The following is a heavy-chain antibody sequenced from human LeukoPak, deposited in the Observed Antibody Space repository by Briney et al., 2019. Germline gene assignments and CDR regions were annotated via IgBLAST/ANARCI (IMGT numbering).Heavy chain of an antibody. CDR3: AKGWEEATIMTASDF. Sequence: GRSLRLSCAASGFTFSNYGIHWVRQAPGKGLEWVAVISYDGNNEYYADSVKGRFTISRDNSKNIMYLQMNSLRIEDTAMYYCAKGWEEATIMTASDFWGQGTLVTVSS. CDR1: GFTFSNYG. D-gene: IGHD5-24*01. V-gene: IGHV3-30*18. CDR2: ISYDGNNE. J-gene: IGHJ4*02.